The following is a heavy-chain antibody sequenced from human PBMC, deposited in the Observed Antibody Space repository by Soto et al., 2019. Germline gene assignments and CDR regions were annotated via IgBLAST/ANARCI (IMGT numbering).Heavy chain of an antibody. V-gene: IGHV1-18*01. D-gene: IGHD2-21*02. Sequence: GASVKVSCKASGYTFTSYGISWVRQAPGQGLEWMGWINADNGNTKYSQKFQGRVTITTDTSASTAYMELSSLRSEDTAVYYCARSIVVVTALDYWGQGTLVTVSS. J-gene: IGHJ4*02. CDR2: INADNGNT. CDR1: GYTFTSYG. CDR3: ARSIVVVTALDY.